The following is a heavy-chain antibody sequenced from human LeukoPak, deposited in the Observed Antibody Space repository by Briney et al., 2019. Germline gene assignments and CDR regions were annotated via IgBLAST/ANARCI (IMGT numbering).Heavy chain of an antibody. J-gene: IGHJ4*02. CDR2: ISGRGART. Sequence: GGSLRLSCGGSGFTFSDYGMSWVRQAPGQGLEWVSGISGRGARTHYADSVKGRFTISRDNSKNTLHLQMNNLRVEDMAVYYCAKGPTVATEFFFDKWGQGTLVTASS. D-gene: IGHD5-12*01. V-gene: IGHV3-23*01. CDR3: AKGPTVATEFFFDK. CDR1: GFTFSDYG.